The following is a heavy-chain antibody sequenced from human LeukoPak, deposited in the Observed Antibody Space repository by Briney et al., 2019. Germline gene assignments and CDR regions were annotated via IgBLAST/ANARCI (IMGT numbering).Heavy chain of an antibody. J-gene: IGHJ5*02. D-gene: IGHD5-12*01. CDR1: GFVLSDYG. Sequence: GASLRLSCAASGFVLSDYGMHWVCQGPGKGLEWVALVRNDGSNEYYVGSVKGRFTISRDKSKNTLYLHMNSLRAEDTAVYSCAKESDSGYHSEGPKTWGLGTLVTVSS. CDR3: AKESDSGYHSEGPKT. CDR2: VRNDGSNE. V-gene: IGHV3-30*02.